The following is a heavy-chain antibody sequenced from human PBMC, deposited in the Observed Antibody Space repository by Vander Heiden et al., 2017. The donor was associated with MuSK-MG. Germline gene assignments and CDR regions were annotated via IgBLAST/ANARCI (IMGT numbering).Heavy chain of an antibody. CDR2: ISGSGGTT. V-gene: IGHV3-23*01. D-gene: IGHD3-10*01. J-gene: IGHJ4*02. CDR1: VFTCSRYA. CDR3: TIAGASRRDYFDY. Sequence: EVELLEPGGGLVQPGGSLRRYCAASVFTCSRYAMGWVRQAPGKGLEWVSVISGSGGTTYYADAVKGRFTISRDNAKNTMYLQMKRMRAEDTAVYYCTIAGASRRDYFDYWGQGTMVTVSS.